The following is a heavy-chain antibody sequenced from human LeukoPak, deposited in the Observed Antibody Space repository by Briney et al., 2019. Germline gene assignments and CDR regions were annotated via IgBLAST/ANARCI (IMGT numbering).Heavy chain of an antibody. J-gene: IGHJ4*02. V-gene: IGHV4-34*01. Sequence: SETLSLTCAVYGGSFSGYYWSWIRQPPGKGLEWIGEINHSGSTNYNPSLKSRVTISVDASKDQFSLKLSSVTAADTAVYYCARGTMTTVTYYFDYWGQGTLVTVSS. CDR3: ARGTMTTVTYYFDY. CDR2: INHSGST. D-gene: IGHD4-17*01. CDR1: GGSFSGYY.